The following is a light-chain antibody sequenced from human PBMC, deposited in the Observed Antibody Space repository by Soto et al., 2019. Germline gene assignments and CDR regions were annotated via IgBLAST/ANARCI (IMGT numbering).Light chain of an antibody. CDR2: WAS. CDR1: QSVLYTSNNKNY. V-gene: IGKV4-1*01. Sequence: DIVMTQSPDSLAVSLGERATINCKSSQSVLYTSNNKNYLAWYQQKAGQPPNLLIYWASTRESGVPDRFSGGGSGTDFTLTISSLQAEDVAVYYCQQYYNTPFTFGPGTKVDIK. J-gene: IGKJ3*01. CDR3: QQYYNTPFT.